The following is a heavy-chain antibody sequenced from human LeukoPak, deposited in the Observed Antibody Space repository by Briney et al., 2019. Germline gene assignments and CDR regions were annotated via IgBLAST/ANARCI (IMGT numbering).Heavy chain of an antibody. D-gene: IGHD5-12*01. Sequence: GASVTVSSKASGYTFTGYYMHWVRQAPGQGLELMGWINPNSGDTNYAQKFQGRVTMTRDTSINTAYMELIRLRTDDTAVYYCAKNPYEYYFDYWGQGTLVTVSS. J-gene: IGHJ4*02. CDR2: INPNSGDT. CDR3: AKNPYEYYFDY. V-gene: IGHV1-2*02. CDR1: GYTFTGYY.